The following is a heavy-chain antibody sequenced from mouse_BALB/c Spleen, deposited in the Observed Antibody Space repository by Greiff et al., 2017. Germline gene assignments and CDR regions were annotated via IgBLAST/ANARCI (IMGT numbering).Heavy chain of an antibody. CDR3: ARHTDYGNYGAMDY. D-gene: IGHD2-1*01. Sequence: EVQLVESGGGLVKPGGSLKLSCAASGFAFSSYDMSWVRQTPEKRLEWVAYISSGGGSTYYPDTVKGRFNISRDNAKNTLYLQMSSLKSEDTAMYYCARHTDYGNYGAMDYWGQGTSVTVSS. V-gene: IGHV5-12-1*01. J-gene: IGHJ4*01. CDR1: GFAFSSYD. CDR2: ISSGGGST.